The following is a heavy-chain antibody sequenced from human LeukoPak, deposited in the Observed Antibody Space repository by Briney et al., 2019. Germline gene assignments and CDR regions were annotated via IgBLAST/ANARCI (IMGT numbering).Heavy chain of an antibody. CDR3: VGWGISGITNH. CDR2: TKQDGSEK. V-gene: IGHV3-7*01. Sequence: QPGGSLRLSCAASGFTFSNAYMNWVRQAPGKGLEWVAQTKQDGSEKYYVDSVKGRFTTSRDKNSLFLQMNSVRAEDTAVYYCVGWGISGITNHWGQGTLVTVSS. D-gene: IGHD1-7*01. J-gene: IGHJ4*02. CDR1: GFTFSNAY.